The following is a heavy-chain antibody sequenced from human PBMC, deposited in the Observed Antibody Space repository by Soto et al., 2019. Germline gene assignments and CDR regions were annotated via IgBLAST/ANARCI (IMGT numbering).Heavy chain of an antibody. D-gene: IGHD6-19*01. Sequence: DVHLLESGGGLVQPGGSLRLSCAASGFTFSSYAMGWVRQAPGEGLEWVSPIGGSGSYTYYADSVKGRFTISTDNFKSTLYLQMNSLRAEDTAVYYCAKDNLAPYSKGWAIRFDPWGQGTLVTVSS. CDR1: GFTFSSYA. CDR3: AKDNLAPYSKGWAIRFDP. J-gene: IGHJ5*02. V-gene: IGHV3-23*01. CDR2: IGGSGSYT.